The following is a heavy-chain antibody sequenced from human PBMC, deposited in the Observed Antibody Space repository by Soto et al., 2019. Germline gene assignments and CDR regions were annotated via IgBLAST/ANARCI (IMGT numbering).Heavy chain of an antibody. D-gene: IGHD6-13*01. CDR2: IWYDGSNK. J-gene: IGHJ4*02. Sequence: GGSLRLSCAASGFTFSSYGMHWVRQAPGKGLEWVAVIWYDGSNKYYADSVKGRFTISRDNSKNTLYLQMNSLRAEDTAVYYCARARGQQLATYFDYWGQGTLVTVSS. V-gene: IGHV3-33*01. CDR1: GFTFSSYG. CDR3: ARARGQQLATYFDY.